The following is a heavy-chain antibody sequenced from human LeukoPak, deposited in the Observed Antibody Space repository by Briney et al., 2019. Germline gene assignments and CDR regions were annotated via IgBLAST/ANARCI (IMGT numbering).Heavy chain of an antibody. CDR1: GFTFSSYA. D-gene: IGHD3-22*01. CDR3: AKADYYDSSGPFDY. V-gene: IGHV3-23*01. CDR2: ISGSGGST. Sequence: GRSLRLSCAASGFTFSSYAMSWVRQAPGKGLEWVSAISGSGGSTYYADSVKGRFTISRDNSKNTLYLQMNSLRAEDTAVYYCAKADYYDSSGPFDYWGQGTLVTVSS. J-gene: IGHJ4*02.